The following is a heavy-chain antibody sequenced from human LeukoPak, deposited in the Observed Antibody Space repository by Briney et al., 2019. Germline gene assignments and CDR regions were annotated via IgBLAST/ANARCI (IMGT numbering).Heavy chain of an antibody. J-gene: IGHJ6*02. CDR2: MKPSSGNT. D-gene: IGHD2-2*02. Sequence: ASVKVSCKASGYTFTSYDINWVRQATGQGLEWMGWMKPSSGNTGYAQKFQGRVTMTRNTSISTAYMELSSLRSEDTAVYYCVLEGYCSSTSCYTAGGMDVWGQGTTVTVSS. V-gene: IGHV1-8*01. CDR3: VLEGYCSSTSCYTAGGMDV. CDR1: GYTFTSYD.